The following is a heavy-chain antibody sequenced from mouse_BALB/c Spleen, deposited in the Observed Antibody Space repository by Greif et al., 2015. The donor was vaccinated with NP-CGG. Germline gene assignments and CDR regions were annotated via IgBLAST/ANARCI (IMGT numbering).Heavy chain of an antibody. CDR3: ARYDYYGRSYFDV. J-gene: IGHJ1*01. CDR2: IVPANGNT. V-gene: IGHV14-3*02. Sequence: VQLKESGAELVKPGASVKLSCTASGFNINDTYIHWMKRRPEQGLEWIGRIVPANGNTRYDPKFQGKATITADTSSNTAYLQLSSLTSEDTAIYYCARYDYYGRSYFDVWGAGTSVTVSS. D-gene: IGHD1-1*01. CDR1: GFNINDTY.